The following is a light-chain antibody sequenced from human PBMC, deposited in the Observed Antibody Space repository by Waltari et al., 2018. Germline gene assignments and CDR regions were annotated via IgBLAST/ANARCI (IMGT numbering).Light chain of an antibody. CDR3: QQYFTYPQVA. CDR2: AAT. J-gene: IGKJ3*01. V-gene: IGKV1-16*01. Sequence: DIQMTQSPSSLSASVGDRVTITRRASQDIDYFLAWFQQKPGKVPESLIYAATRLQSGVPSRFSASRSATDYSLTITDLQPEDFATYCQQYFTYPQVAFGPGTKVNVK. CDR1: QDIDYF.